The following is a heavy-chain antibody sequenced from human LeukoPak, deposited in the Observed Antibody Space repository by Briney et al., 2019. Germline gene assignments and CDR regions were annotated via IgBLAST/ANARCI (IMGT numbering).Heavy chain of an antibody. CDR2: ISGSGGST. CDR1: GFTFSSYA. J-gene: IGHJ3*02. V-gene: IGHV3-23*01. D-gene: IGHD4-17*01. Sequence: GGSLRLSCAASGFTFSSYAMSWVRQAPGKGLEWVSAISGSGGSTYYPDSVKGRFTISRENAKNSLFLQMNSLRAGDTAVYYCARLRSAAFDIWGQGTMVTVSS. CDR3: ARLRSAAFDI.